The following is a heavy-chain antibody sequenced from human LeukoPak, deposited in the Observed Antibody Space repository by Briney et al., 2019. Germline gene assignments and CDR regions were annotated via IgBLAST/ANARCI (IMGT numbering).Heavy chain of an antibody. CDR2: ISSSGGTI. CDR3: ARGQLNSGWSACFDY. V-gene: IGHV3-48*03. J-gene: IGHJ4*02. CDR1: GYSFSSNQ. D-gene: IGHD6-19*01. Sequence: QSGGSLRLSCSASGYSFSSNQITWVRQAPRKGQELDSYISSSGGTIYYADSVKGRFTIYRDNDKNSLYLQMNSLRDDDTAVYYCARGQLNSGWSACFDYWGQGTLVTVSS.